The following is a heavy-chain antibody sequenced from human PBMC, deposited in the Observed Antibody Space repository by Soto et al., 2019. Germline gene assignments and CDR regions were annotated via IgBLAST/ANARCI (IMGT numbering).Heavy chain of an antibody. D-gene: IGHD5-18*01. CDR1: GFTFSDYY. CDR3: AMGYSYAPFDP. Sequence: GGSLRLSCAASGFTFSDYYMSWIRQAPGKGLEWVSHISRSSSLIYVADSVRGRFTVSRDNAKNLLYLQMNSLRAEDTAVYYCAMGYSYAPFDPWGQGTLVTGSS. V-gene: IGHV3-11*01. CDR2: ISRSSSLI. J-gene: IGHJ5*02.